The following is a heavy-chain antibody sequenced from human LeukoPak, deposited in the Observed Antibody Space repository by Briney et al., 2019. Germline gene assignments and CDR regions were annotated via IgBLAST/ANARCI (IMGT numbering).Heavy chain of an antibody. CDR2: IIPIFGTA. CDR1: GGTFISYA. CDR3: AREGDYGGNWFDP. D-gene: IGHD4-23*01. J-gene: IGHJ5*02. V-gene: IGHV1-69*13. Sequence: SVKVSCKASGGTFISYAISWVRQAPGQGLEWMGGIIPIFGTANYAQKFQGRVTITADESTSTAYMELSSLRSDDTAVYYCAREGDYGGNWFDPWGQGTLVTVSS.